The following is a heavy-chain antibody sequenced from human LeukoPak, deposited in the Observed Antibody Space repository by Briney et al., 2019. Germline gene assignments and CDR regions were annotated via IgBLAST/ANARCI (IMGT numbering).Heavy chain of an antibody. V-gene: IGHV3-21*01. CDR3: ARATVTAIDY. CDR1: GLTFSSYS. D-gene: IGHD4-17*01. Sequence: GGSLRLSCAASGLTFSSYSMNWVRQAPGKGLGWVSSISSGSNYIYYADSVKGRFTISRDNAKNSLYLQMNSLRAEDTAVYYCARATVTAIDYWGQGTLVTVSS. J-gene: IGHJ4*02. CDR2: ISSGSNYI.